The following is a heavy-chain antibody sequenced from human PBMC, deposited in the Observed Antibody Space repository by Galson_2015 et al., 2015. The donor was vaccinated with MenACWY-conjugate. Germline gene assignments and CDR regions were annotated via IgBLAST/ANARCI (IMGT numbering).Heavy chain of an antibody. CDR3: ARQSSVWGSGRPHPVNWFDP. J-gene: IGHJ5*02. CDR2: IYYSGST. CDR1: GGSISSSSYY. V-gene: IGHV4-39*01. D-gene: IGHD3-10*01. Sequence: SETLSLTCTVSGGSISSSSYYWGWIRQPPGKGLEWIGSIYYSGSTYYNPSLKSRVTISVDTSKNQFSLKLSSVTAADTAVYYCARQSSVWGSGRPHPVNWFDPWGQGTLVTVSS.